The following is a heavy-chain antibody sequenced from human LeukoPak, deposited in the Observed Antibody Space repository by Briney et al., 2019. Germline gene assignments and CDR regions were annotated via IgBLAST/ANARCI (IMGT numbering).Heavy chain of an antibody. Sequence: PGGSLRLSCAASGFTFSSYSMNWVRQAPGKGLEWVSSISSSSSYIYYADSVKGRFTISRDNAKNSLYLQMNSLRAEDTAVYYCARELGHCSGGSCGSAFDIWGQGTMVTVSS. CDR1: GFTFSSYS. V-gene: IGHV3-21*01. J-gene: IGHJ3*02. CDR2: ISSSSSYI. CDR3: ARELGHCSGGSCGSAFDI. D-gene: IGHD2-15*01.